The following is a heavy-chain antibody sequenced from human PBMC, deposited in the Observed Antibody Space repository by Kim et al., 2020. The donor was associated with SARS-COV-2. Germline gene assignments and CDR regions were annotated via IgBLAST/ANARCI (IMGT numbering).Heavy chain of an antibody. CDR3: ARQMAIGGVGIWFDP. J-gene: IGHJ5*02. Sequence: PSLKGRVTISGDTSKNQFSLKLSSVTAADTAVYYCARQMAIGGVGIWFDPWGQGTLVTVSS. D-gene: IGHD3-16*01. V-gene: IGHV4-39*01.